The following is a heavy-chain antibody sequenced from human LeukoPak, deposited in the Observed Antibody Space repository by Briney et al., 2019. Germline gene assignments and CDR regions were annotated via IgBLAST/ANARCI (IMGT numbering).Heavy chain of an antibody. CDR3: ARDHSSSWYHYYYMDV. D-gene: IGHD6-13*01. Sequence: GGSLRLSCAASGFTFSSYGMSWVRQAPGKGLEWVSAISGSGGSTYYADSVKGRFTISRDNSKNTLYLQMNSLRAEDTAVYYCARDHSSSWYHYYYMDVWGKGTTVTVSS. J-gene: IGHJ6*03. CDR1: GFTFSSYG. CDR2: ISGSGGST. V-gene: IGHV3-23*01.